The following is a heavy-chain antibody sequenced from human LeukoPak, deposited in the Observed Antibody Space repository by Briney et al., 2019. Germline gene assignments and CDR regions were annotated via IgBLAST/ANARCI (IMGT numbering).Heavy chain of an antibody. J-gene: IGHJ4*02. CDR2: INWNSDSI. Sequence: RTGGSLRLSCAVSGFTFDDYAMHWVRQVPGKGLEWVSGINWNSDSIGYADSVKGRFTTSRDNSKNTLYLQMNSLRAEDTAVYYCARDDSMLDWGQGTLVTVSS. CDR3: ARDDSMLD. D-gene: IGHD2-8*01. CDR1: GFTFDDYA. V-gene: IGHV3-9*01.